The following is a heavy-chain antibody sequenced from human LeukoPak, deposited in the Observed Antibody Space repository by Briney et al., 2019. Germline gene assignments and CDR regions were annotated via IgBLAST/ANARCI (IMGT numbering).Heavy chain of an antibody. CDR3: ARGVGGTVGNWFDP. V-gene: IGHV4-34*01. Sequence: ETLSLTCAVYGGSFSGYYWSWIRQPPGKGLEWIGEINHSGSTNYNPSLRSRVTISVDTSKNQFSLKLSSVTAADTAVYYCARGVGGTVGNWFDPWGQGTLVTVSS. J-gene: IGHJ5*02. D-gene: IGHD1-1*01. CDR1: GGSFSGYY. CDR2: INHSGST.